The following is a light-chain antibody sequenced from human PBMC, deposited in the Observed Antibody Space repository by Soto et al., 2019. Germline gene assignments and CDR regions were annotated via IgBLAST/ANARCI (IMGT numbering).Light chain of an antibody. Sequence: EIVLTQSPGTLSLSPGESATLSCRASQSVSSNSLAWYRRNPGQPPSLLIYGTSTRDTDIPRRFSGSGSGGDLTLTNTRLEQEDFAVYFCQQSGDSQQTFGQGTKVEVK. CDR3: QQSGDSQQT. V-gene: IGKV3-20*01. CDR1: QSVSSNS. CDR2: GTS. J-gene: IGKJ1*01.